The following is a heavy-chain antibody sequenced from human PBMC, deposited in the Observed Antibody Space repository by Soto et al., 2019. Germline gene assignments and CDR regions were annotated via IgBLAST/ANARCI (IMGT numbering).Heavy chain of an antibody. CDR1: GFTFSSYG. Sequence: GGSLRLSCAASGFTFSSYGMHWVRQAPGKGLEWVAVISYDGSNKYYADSVKGRFTISRDNSKNTLYLQVSSLRGEDTAVYYCAKDTAMVTDQWGQGTLVTVSS. J-gene: IGHJ4*02. CDR3: AKDTAMVTDQ. D-gene: IGHD5-18*01. CDR2: ISYDGSNK. V-gene: IGHV3-30*18.